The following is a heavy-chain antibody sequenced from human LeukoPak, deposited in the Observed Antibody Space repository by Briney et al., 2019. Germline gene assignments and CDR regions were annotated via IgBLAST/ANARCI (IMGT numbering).Heavy chain of an antibody. CDR3: ATTGGYSSSWYAPDFDY. CDR2: ISYDGSNK. D-gene: IGHD6-13*01. J-gene: IGHJ4*02. V-gene: IGHV3-30-3*01. Sequence: PGGSLRLSCAASGFTFSSYAMHWVRQAPGKGLEGVTVISYDGSNKYYADSVKGRFTISRDNSKNTLYLQMNSLRAEDTAVYYCATTGGYSSSWYAPDFDYWGQGTLVTVSS. CDR1: GFTFSSYA.